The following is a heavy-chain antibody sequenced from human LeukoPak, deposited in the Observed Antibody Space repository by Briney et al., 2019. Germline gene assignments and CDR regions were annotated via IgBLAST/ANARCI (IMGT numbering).Heavy chain of an antibody. D-gene: IGHD5-12*01. CDR3: SSGYDAYYFDY. J-gene: IGHJ4*02. V-gene: IGHV3-48*03. Sequence: GGSLRLSCAASGFTFSSYEMNWVRQAPGKGLEWVSYISSSGSTIYYADSVKGRFTISRDNAKNSLYLQMSSLRAEDTAVYYCSSGYDAYYFDYWGQGTLVTVSS. CDR2: ISSSGSTI. CDR1: GFTFSSYE.